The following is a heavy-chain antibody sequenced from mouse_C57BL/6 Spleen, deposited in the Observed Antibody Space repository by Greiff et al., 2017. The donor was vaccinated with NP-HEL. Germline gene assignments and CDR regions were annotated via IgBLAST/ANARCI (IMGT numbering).Heavy chain of an antibody. D-gene: IGHD2-1*01. CDR3: AISVYGNYYFDY. V-gene: IGHV1-54*01. Sequence: QVHVKQSGAELVRPGTSVKVSCKASGYAFTNYLIEWVKQRPGQGLEWIGVINPGSGGTNYNEKFKGKATLTADKSSSTAYMQLSSLTSEDSAVYFCAISVYGNYYFDYWGQGTTLTVSS. CDR2: INPGSGGT. J-gene: IGHJ2*01. CDR1: GYAFTNYL.